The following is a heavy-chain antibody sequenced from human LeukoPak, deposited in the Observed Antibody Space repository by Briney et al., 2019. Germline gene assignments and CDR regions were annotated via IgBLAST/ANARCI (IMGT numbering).Heavy chain of an antibody. D-gene: IGHD1-26*01. V-gene: IGHV3-21*01. CDR3: ATGKPLGIVGAFGGFDY. CDR1: EFTFTCNS. Sequence: GRSIRLSSPPSEFTFTCNSMHSVRQAPGKGLDWVSSISISISYIYYAVTVKRRFTISRYNAKNSMYLQMTSLRAEDTAVHYCATGKPLGIVGAFGGFDYWGQGTLVTVSS. J-gene: IGHJ4*02. CDR2: ISISISYI.